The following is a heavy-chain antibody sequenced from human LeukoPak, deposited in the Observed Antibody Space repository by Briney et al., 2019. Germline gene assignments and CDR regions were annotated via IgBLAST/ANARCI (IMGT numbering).Heavy chain of an antibody. V-gene: IGHV3-9*01. D-gene: IGHD2-21*02. CDR3: AKDHANTPVVTN. CDR2: ISWNSGSI. CDR1: GFTFYDYA. J-gene: IGHJ4*02. Sequence: GGSLRLSCAASGFTFYDYAMHWVRHAPGKGLEWVSGISWNSGSIGYADSVKGRFTISRDNAKNSLYLQMNSLRAEDTAVYYCAKDHANTPVVTNGGQGILVSVSS.